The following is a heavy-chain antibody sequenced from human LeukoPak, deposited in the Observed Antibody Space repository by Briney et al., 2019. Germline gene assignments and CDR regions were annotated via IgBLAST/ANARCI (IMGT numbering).Heavy chain of an antibody. CDR3: ARDTPYGSGNYYNGLFDY. CDR1: GGSISSGSHY. J-gene: IGHJ4*02. Sequence: SETLSLTCTVSGGSISSGSHYWGWIRQPPGRELEWIGNIYYSGNSYYNPSLKSRVTISVDASKNQFSLKLSSVTAADTAVYYCARDTPYGSGNYYNGLFDYWGQGTLVTVSS. CDR2: IYYSGNS. D-gene: IGHD3-10*01. V-gene: IGHV4-39*07.